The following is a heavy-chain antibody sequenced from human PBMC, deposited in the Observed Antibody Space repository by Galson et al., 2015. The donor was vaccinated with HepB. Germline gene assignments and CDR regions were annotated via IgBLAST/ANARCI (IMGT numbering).Heavy chain of an antibody. CDR2: ISSSSGNI. J-gene: IGHJ5*02. V-gene: IGHV3-21*04. Sequence: SLRLSCAASGFTFSSYSMNWVRQAPGKGLEWVSSISSSSGNIYYADSVKGRFTISRDNSKNTVYLQMDSLRAEDTAVYYCAKDPSLMWFDPWGQGTLVTVSS. CDR1: GFTFSSYS. CDR3: AKDPSLMWFDP.